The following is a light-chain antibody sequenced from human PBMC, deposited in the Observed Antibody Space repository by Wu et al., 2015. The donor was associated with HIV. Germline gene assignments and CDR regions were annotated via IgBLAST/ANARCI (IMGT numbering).Light chain of an antibody. V-gene: IGKV3-20*01. CDR1: QSVFSTY. J-gene: IGKJ2*01. CDR2: GVS. Sequence: EIVLTQSPGTLSLSPGERATLSCRASQSVFSTYLGWYQQKPGQAPRLLIYGVSSRATGIPDRFSGSGSGTDFTLTISRLEPEDFAVYYCQQYGSSPYTFGQGTKLGIK. CDR3: QQYGSSPYT.